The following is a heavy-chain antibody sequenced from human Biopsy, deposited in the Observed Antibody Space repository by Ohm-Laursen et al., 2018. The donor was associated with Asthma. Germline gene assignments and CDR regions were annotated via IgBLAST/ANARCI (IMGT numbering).Heavy chain of an antibody. CDR2: IYYTGSD. Sequence: SETLSLTCSVSGGSVSTGSYYWSWIRQPPGKGLEWLGYIYYTGSDNYNPSLKSRVTISVDTSKNQFSLRLNSVTAADTAVYYCARGPNYHGSGRAPIGMDIWGQGTTDTVSS. CDR3: ARGPNYHGSGRAPIGMDI. D-gene: IGHD3-10*01. V-gene: IGHV4-61*01. J-gene: IGHJ6*02. CDR1: GGSVSTGSYY.